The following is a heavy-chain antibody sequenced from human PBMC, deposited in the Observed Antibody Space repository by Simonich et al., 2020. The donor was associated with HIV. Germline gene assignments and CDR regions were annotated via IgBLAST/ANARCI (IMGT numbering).Heavy chain of an antibody. CDR3: AKVARYFDWYSTAFDY. Sequence: QVQLQQWGAGLLKPSETLSLTCAVFGGSFSGYYWSWIRQPPGKGLEWIGEINHSARNKYNPSLKSRVTISVDTSKNQFSLKLTSVTAADTAVYYCAKVARYFDWYSTAFDYWGQGTLVTVSS. CDR2: INHSARN. J-gene: IGHJ4*02. CDR1: GGSFSGYY. V-gene: IGHV4-34*02. D-gene: IGHD3-9*01.